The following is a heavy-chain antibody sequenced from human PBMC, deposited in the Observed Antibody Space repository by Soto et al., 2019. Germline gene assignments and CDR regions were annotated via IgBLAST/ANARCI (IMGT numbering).Heavy chain of an antibody. D-gene: IGHD3-10*01. CDR2: ISYDGSNK. Sequence: GGSLRLSCAASGFTFSSYGMHWVRQAPGKGLEWVAVISYDGSNKYYADSVKGRFTISRDNSKNTLYLQMNSLRAEDTAVYYCAKSEVLLWFGELLSSKFDPWGQGTLVTVSS. V-gene: IGHV3-30*18. CDR3: AKSEVLLWFGELLSSKFDP. J-gene: IGHJ5*02. CDR1: GFTFSSYG.